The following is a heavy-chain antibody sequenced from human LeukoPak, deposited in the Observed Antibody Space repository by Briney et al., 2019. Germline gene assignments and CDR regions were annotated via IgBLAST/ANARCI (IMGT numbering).Heavy chain of an antibody. V-gene: IGHV3-7*04. CDR3: ATETRAPHD. CDR2: VNKDGTEK. Sequence: GGSLRLSCAASGFTFSNFWMTWLRQAPGKGLECVATVNKDGTEKYYLNSVKGRFTTSRDNAKKSLYMQMNTMTADDTDVYYCATETRAPHDWGRGTMVTVSS. CDR1: GFTFSNFW. J-gene: IGHJ4*02.